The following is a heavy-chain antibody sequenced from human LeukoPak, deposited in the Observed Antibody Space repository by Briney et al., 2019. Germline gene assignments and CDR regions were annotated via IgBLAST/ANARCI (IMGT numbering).Heavy chain of an antibody. Sequence: ASVKVSCKASGYTFTGYYMHWVRQAPEQGLEWMGWINPNSGGTNYAQKFQGRVTMTRDTSISTAYMELSRLRSDDTAVYYCARYHSSGQKFDYWGQGTLVTVSS. D-gene: IGHD3-22*01. CDR1: GYTFTGYY. J-gene: IGHJ4*02. V-gene: IGHV1-2*02. CDR3: ARYHSSGQKFDY. CDR2: INPNSGGT.